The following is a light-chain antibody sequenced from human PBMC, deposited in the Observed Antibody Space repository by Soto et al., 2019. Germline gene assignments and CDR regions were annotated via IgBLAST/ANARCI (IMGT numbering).Light chain of an antibody. CDR2: DAS. Sequence: ESLLTPVLAALSEKQEEEATLSCKASQNVYNNLAWYQQRPGQPPRLLIYDASTRATGISARFSGSGYGTEFTLTISSLQSEDFAVYFCQQCRNWPLTFGGGTKVDIK. CDR3: QQCRNWPLT. J-gene: IGKJ4*01. CDR1: QNVYNN. V-gene: IGKV3-15*01.